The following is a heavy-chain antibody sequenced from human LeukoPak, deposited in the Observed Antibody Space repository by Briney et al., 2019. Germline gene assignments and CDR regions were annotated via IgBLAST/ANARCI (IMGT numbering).Heavy chain of an antibody. Sequence: RPSETLPLTCTVSGGSISNSRYFWGWIRQPPGKGLEWIGSIYYSGTTYHNPSLKSRLTISVDTTKNQFSVRLSSVTAADTAVYYCAGIYDTPRGVCGRGTLVTVSS. CDR2: IYYSGTT. CDR3: AGIYDTPRGV. J-gene: IGHJ4*02. D-gene: IGHD3-22*01. CDR1: GGSISNSRYF. V-gene: IGHV4-39*01.